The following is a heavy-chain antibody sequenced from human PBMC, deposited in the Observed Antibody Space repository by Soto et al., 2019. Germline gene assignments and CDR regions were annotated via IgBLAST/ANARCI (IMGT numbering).Heavy chain of an antibody. CDR3: AKNQERELPRVIDF. V-gene: IGHV3-23*01. Sequence: HGVSLRLSCTTAGRTFINYARRWVRPAPGGGLEWVSSMSGSSSTTYYADSVRGRFTISRDRSKNTLYLQMSSLRAEDTALYYCAKNQERELPRVIDFWGQGTLVTVSS. CDR1: GRTFINYA. D-gene: IGHD1-7*01. CDR2: MSGSSSTT. J-gene: IGHJ4*02.